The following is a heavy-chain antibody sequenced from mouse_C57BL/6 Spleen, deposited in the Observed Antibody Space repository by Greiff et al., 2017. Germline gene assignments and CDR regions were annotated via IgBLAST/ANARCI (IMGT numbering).Heavy chain of an antibody. CDR3: ASLITTVVPYYFDY. CDR1: GFTFSSYG. V-gene: IGHV5-6*01. Sequence: EVHLVESGGDLVKPGGSLKLSCAASGFTFSSYGMSWVRQTPDKRLEWVATISSGGSYTYYPDSVKGRFTISRDNAKNTLYLQMSSLKSEDTAMYYCASLITTVVPYYFDYWGQGTTLTVSS. D-gene: IGHD1-1*01. J-gene: IGHJ2*01. CDR2: ISSGGSYT.